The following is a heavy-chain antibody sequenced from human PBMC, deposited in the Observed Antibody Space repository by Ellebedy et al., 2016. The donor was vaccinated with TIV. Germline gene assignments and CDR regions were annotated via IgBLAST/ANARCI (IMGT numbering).Heavy chain of an antibody. J-gene: IGHJ3*02. V-gene: IGHV3-33*01. Sequence: GGSLRLSXAASGFTFSSYGMHWVRQAPGKGLEWVAVIWYDGSNKYYADSVKGRFTISRDNSKNTLYLQMNSLRAEDTAVYYCARGARVLRYFDWLLHHAFDIWGQGTMVTVSS. CDR1: GFTFSSYG. CDR2: IWYDGSNK. D-gene: IGHD3-9*01. CDR3: ARGARVLRYFDWLLHHAFDI.